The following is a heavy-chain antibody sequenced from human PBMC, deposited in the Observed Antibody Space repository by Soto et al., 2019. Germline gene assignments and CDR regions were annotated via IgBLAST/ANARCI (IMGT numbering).Heavy chain of an antibody. CDR1: GGSISSSSYY. V-gene: IGHV4-39*01. CDR2: IYYSGST. D-gene: IGHD3-10*01. J-gene: IGHJ4*02. Sequence: PSETLSLTCTVSGGSISSSSYYWGWIRQPPGKGLEWIGSIYYSGSTYYNPSLKSRVTISVDTSKNQFSLKLSSVTAADTAVYYCARRAGGITMVRGPTNYYIDYWGQGTLVTVSS. CDR3: ARRAGGITMVRGPTNYYIDY.